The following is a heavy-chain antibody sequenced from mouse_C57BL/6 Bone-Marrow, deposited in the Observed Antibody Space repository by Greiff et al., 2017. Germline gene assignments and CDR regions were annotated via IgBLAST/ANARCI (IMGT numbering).Heavy chain of an antibody. V-gene: IGHV5-4*03. J-gene: IGHJ2*01. D-gene: IGHD1-1*01. CDR1: GFTFSSYA. CDR2: ICDGGSYT. CDR3: ARRGTTVVAHFDY. Sequence: EVKLVESGGGLVKPGGSLKLSCAASGFTFSSYAMSWVRQTPEKRLEWVATICDGGSYTYYPDNVKGRFTISRDNAKNNLYLQMSHLKSEDTAMYYCARRGTTVVAHFDYWGQGTTLTVSS.